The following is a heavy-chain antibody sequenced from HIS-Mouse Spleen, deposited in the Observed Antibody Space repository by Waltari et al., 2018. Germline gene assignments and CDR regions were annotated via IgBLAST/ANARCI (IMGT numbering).Heavy chain of an antibody. Sequence: QLQLQESGPGLVQPSETLSLTCTVSGVSISSISYYWGWIRQPPGKGLEWIGSIYYSGSTYYNPSLKSRVTISVDTSKNQFSLKLSSVTAADTAVYYCARHNLNYWYFDLWGRGTLVTVSS. CDR2: IYYSGST. CDR1: GVSISSISYY. J-gene: IGHJ2*01. V-gene: IGHV4-39*01. CDR3: ARHNLNYWYFDL.